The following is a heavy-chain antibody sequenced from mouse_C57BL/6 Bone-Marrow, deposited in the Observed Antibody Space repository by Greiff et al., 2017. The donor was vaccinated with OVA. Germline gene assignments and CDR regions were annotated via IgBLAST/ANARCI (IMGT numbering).Heavy chain of an antibody. D-gene: IGHD2-3*01. J-gene: IGHJ4*01. CDR2: INPNNGGT. CDR1: GYTFTDYY. V-gene: IGHV1-26*01. Sequence: EVQLQQSGPELVKPGASVKISCKASGYTFTDYYMNWVKQSHGKSLEWIGDINPNNGGTSYNQKFKGKATLTVDKSSSTAYMELRSLTSEDSAVYDCGWLLRDYYAMDYWGQGTSVTVSS. CDR3: GWLLRDYYAMDY.